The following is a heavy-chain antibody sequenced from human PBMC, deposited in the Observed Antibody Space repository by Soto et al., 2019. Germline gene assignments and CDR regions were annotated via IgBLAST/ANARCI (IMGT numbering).Heavy chain of an antibody. V-gene: IGHV3-23*01. Sequence: PGGSLRLSCAASGFTFKNYAMTWVRQAPGKGLEWVSGIVANGGSTDYADSVKGRFTISRDNSKNMLYLQMKSLRVDDMAVYYCAKDQSYYYDSSGSRAEYWGQGTLVTVSS. CDR2: IVANGGST. CDR3: AKDQSYYYDSSGSRAEY. CDR1: GFTFKNYA. D-gene: IGHD3-22*01. J-gene: IGHJ4*02.